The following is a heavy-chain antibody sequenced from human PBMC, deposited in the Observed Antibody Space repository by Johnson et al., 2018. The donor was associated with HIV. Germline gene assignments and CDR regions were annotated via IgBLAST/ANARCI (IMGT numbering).Heavy chain of an antibody. CDR2: ISYDGSNK. CDR3: AARPGVEGAFDI. Sequence: QVQLVESGGGLVKPGGSLRLSCAASGFTFSNAWMSWVRQAPGKGLEWVAVISYDGSNKYYADSVKGRFTISRDNSKNTLYLQMNSLRAEDTAVYYCAARPGVEGAFDIWGQGTMVTVSS. D-gene: IGHD3-3*01. J-gene: IGHJ3*02. CDR1: GFTFSNAW. V-gene: IGHV3-30-3*01.